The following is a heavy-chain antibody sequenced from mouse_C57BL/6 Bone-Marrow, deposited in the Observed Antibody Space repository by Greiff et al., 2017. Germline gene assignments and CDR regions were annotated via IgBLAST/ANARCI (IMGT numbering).Heavy chain of an antibody. CDR1: GYTFTSYW. V-gene: IGHV1-55*01. CDR3: ARRAYYSNYVGY. Sequence: QVQLQQSGAELVKPGASVKMSCKASGYTFTSYWITWVKQRPGPGLEWIGDIYPGSGSTNYNEKFKSKATLTVDTSSSTAYMQLSSLTSEDSAVYYCARRAYYSNYVGYWGQGTTLTVSS. CDR2: IYPGSGST. J-gene: IGHJ2*01. D-gene: IGHD2-5*01.